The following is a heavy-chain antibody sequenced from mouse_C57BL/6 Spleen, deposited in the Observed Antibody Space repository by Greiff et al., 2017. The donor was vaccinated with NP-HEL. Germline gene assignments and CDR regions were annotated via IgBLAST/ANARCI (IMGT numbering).Heavy chain of an antibody. CDR2: IYPSDSET. Sequence: QVQLQQSGAELVRPGSSVKLSCKASGYTFTSYWMDWVKQRPGQGLEWIGNIYPSDSETHYNQKFKDKATLTVDKSSSTAYMQLSSLTSEDSAVYFCGRKGDFYYFDYWGQCTTLTVSS. J-gene: IGHJ2*01. CDR3: GRKGDFYYFDY. V-gene: IGHV1-61*01. CDR1: GYTFTSYW.